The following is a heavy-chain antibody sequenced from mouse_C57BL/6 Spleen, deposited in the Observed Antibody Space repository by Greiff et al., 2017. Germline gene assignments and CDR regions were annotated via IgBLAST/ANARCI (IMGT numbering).Heavy chain of an antibody. V-gene: IGHV1-59*01. J-gene: IGHJ3*01. Sequence: VQLQQPGAELVRPGTSVKLSCKASGYTFTSYWMHWVKQRPGQGLEWIGVIDPSDSYTNYNQKFKGKATLTVDTSSSTAYMQLSSLTSEDSAVYYCARPDGGFAYWGQGTLVTVSA. CDR2: IDPSDSYT. D-gene: IGHD2-3*01. CDR1: GYTFTSYW. CDR3: ARPDGGFAY.